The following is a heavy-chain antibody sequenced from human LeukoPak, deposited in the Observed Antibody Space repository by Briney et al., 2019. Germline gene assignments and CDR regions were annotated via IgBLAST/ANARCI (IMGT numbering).Heavy chain of an antibody. D-gene: IGHD6-6*01. CDR2: IYYSGST. CDR3: ARAPYSSSSVDY. Sequence: SETLSLTCTVSGGSISSGGYFWTWIRQQPRRGLEWIGYIYYSGSTYYNPSLKSRVTISVGMSKNQFSLQLSSVTAADTAVYYCARAPYSSSSVDYWGQGTLVTVSS. CDR1: GGSISSGGYF. V-gene: IGHV4-31*03. J-gene: IGHJ4*02.